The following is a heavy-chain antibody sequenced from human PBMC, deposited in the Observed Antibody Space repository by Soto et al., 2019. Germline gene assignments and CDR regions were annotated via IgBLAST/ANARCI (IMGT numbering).Heavy chain of an antibody. Sequence: QVQLVESGGGVVQPGGSLRLSCAASGFIFNNYAMHWVRQAPGKGLEWVAVIWYDGSNKYYADSVKGRFTISRDNSKNTLSLQMNCLSAEDTAVYYCAIPIITIGSFAYWGQGTLITVSS. CDR3: AIPIITIGSFAY. J-gene: IGHJ4*02. CDR1: GFIFNNYA. V-gene: IGHV3-30*04. D-gene: IGHD3-3*01. CDR2: IWYDGSNK.